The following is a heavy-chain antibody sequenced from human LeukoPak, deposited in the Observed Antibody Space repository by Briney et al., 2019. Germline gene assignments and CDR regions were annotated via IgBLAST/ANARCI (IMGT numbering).Heavy chain of an antibody. Sequence: SGTLSPTCGVSGGSISTTNWWTWVRQPPGEGLEWIGEVHLSGRTHYNPTLDSRVTMSVDMSENHISLRLTSVTAADTAVYYCAREGGPYRPLDYSGQGTLVTVSS. CDR2: VHLSGRT. CDR3: AREGGPYRPLDY. V-gene: IGHV4-4*02. J-gene: IGHJ4*02. CDR1: GGSISTTNW.